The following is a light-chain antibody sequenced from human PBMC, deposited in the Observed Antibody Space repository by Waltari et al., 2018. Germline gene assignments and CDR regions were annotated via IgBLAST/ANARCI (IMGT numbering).Light chain of an antibody. J-gene: IGLJ3*02. CDR2: KDS. CDR3: QSSDTLTSWV. Sequence: SSELTQPPSVSVSPGHTARITCSGDALAQQYSSWYQQKSGQAPVLVIYKDSKRPSGIPERFSGSSSGTTVTLTISGVQTEDEADYYCQSSDTLTSWVFGGGTKLTVL. V-gene: IGLV3-25*03. CDR1: ALAQQY.